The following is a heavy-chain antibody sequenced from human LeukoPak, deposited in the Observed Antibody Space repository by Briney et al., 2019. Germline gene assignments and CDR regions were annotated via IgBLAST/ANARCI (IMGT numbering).Heavy chain of an antibody. CDR1: GGSITSNSYY. J-gene: IGHJ4*02. V-gene: IGHV4-39*01. D-gene: IGHD3-10*01. Sequence: SETLSLTCTVSGGSITSNSYYWRWIRQPPGKGLEWIGSIYYRGSAYYNPSLRGRVSISVDTSKNQFSLKLSSVTAADTAVYYCARIPYYGSGSWYFDYWGQGTLVTVSS. CDR2: IYYRGSA. CDR3: ARIPYYGSGSWYFDY.